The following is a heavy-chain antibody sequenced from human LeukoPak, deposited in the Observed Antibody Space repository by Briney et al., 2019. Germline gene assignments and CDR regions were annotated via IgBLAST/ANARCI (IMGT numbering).Heavy chain of an antibody. CDR2: IYTSGST. J-gene: IGHJ4*02. Sequence: SETLSLTCTVSGGSISSYYWSWIRQPAGKGLEWIGRIYTSGSTNYNPSLKSRVTMSVDMSKNQFSLKLSSVTAADTAVYYCARVGRSLSGSHYYFDYWGQGTLVTVSS. CDR3: ARVGRSLSGSHYYFDY. CDR1: GGSISSYY. V-gene: IGHV4-4*07. D-gene: IGHD1-26*01.